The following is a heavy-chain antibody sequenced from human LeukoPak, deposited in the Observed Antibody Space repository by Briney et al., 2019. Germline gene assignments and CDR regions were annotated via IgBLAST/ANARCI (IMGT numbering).Heavy chain of an antibody. CDR1: GGSISSGDYY. CDR3: ARVSDLEWSLDY. J-gene: IGHJ4*02. D-gene: IGHD3-3*01. CDR2: IYYSGST. V-gene: IGHV4-30-4*08. Sequence: SETLSLTCTVSGGSISSGDYYWSWTRQPPGKGLEWIGYIYYSGSTYYNPSLKSRVTISVDTSKNQFSLKLSSVTAADTAVYYCARVSDLEWSLDYWGQGTLVTVSS.